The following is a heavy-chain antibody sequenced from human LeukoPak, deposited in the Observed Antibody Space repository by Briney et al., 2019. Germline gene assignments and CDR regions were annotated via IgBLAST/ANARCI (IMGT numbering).Heavy chain of an antibody. J-gene: IGHJ4*02. Sequence: GGSLRLSCAASGFTFSSYWMSWVRQAPGKGLEWVANIKQDGSEKYYVDSVKGRFTISRDNAKNSLYLQMNSLRAEDTAVYYCARGGYDILTGYYKWGQGTLVTVSS. CDR3: ARGGYDILTGYYK. CDR1: GFTFSSYW. CDR2: IKQDGSEK. D-gene: IGHD3-9*01. V-gene: IGHV3-7*01.